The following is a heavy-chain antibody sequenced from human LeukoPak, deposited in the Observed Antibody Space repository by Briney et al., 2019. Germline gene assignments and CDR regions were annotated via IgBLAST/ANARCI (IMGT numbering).Heavy chain of an antibody. CDR1: AFTFSSHG. CDR3: ARLWGSVSGYFDY. Sequence: PGGSLRLSCAASAFTFSSHGMHWVRQAPGKGLEWVAAIWYDGSYKYYADSVKGRFTISRDNSKNMLYLQMDSLRGEDTALYYCARLWGSVSGYFDYWGQGTLVTVSS. D-gene: IGHD2-21*01. J-gene: IGHJ4*02. V-gene: IGHV3-33*08. CDR2: IWYDGSYK.